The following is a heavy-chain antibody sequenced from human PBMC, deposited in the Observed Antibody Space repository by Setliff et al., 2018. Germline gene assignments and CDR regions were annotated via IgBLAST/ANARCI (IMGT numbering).Heavy chain of an antibody. Sequence: PSETLSLTCTVSGDSIGNSNYYWGWIRQPPGKGLEWIGYIHSSGRSNYNPSLKSRVTTSIDTSKNQFSLKLSSVTAADTAVYYCARVLTGEYYYYYYMDVWGKGTTVTVSS. D-gene: IGHD7-27*01. CDR2: IHSSGRS. V-gene: IGHV4-61*05. CDR3: ARVLTGEYYYYYYMDV. J-gene: IGHJ6*03. CDR1: GDSIGNSNYY.